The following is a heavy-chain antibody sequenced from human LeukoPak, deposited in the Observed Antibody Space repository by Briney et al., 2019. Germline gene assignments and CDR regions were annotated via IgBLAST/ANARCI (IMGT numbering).Heavy chain of an antibody. CDR3: ARDKIAVAHFDI. CDR1: GGTFSSYA. V-gene: IGHV1-69*05. CDR2: IIPIFGTA. J-gene: IGHJ3*02. D-gene: IGHD6-19*01. Sequence: SVKVSCKASGGTFSSYAISWVRQAPGQGLEWMGGIIPIFGTANYAQKFQGRVTMTRDMSTSTVYMELSSLRSEDTAVYYCARDKIAVAHFDIWGQGTMVTVSS.